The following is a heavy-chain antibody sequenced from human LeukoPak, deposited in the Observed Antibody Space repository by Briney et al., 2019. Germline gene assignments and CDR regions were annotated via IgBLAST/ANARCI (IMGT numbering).Heavy chain of an antibody. CDR3: ASGPSRCSSTSCYARLGYFQH. CDR1: GGTFSSYA. V-gene: IGHV1-69*01. CDR2: IIPIFGTA. D-gene: IGHD2-2*01. Sequence: SVKVSCKASGGTFSSYAISWVRQAPGQGLEWMGGIIPIFGTANYAQKFQGRVTITADESTSTAYMELSSLRSEDTAVYYCASGPSRCSSTSCYARLGYFQHWGQGTLVTASS. J-gene: IGHJ1*01.